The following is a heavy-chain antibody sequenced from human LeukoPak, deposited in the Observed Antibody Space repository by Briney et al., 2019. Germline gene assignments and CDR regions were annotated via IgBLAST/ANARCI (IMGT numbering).Heavy chain of an antibody. D-gene: IGHD5-12*01. CDR1: GFTFSSYS. CDR2: ISGSGGST. CDR3: AKSPRAYSAYEDY. V-gene: IGHV3-23*01. Sequence: PGGSLRLSCAASGFTFSSYSMTWVRQAPGKGLEWVSSISGSGGSTFYADSVKVRFTISRDNSKNTLYLQMNSLRAEDTAVYYCAKSPRAYSAYEDYWGQGTLVTVSS. J-gene: IGHJ4*02.